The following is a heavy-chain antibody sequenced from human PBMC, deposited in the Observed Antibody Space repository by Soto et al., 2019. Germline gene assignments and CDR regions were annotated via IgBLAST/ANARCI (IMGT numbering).Heavy chain of an antibody. J-gene: IGHJ6*02. V-gene: IGHV3-21*01. CDR1: GFTFSSYS. CDR2: IRSSSSYI. CDR3: ARDRGRPINGMDV. D-gene: IGHD3-10*01. Sequence: EVQLVESGGGLVKPGGSLRLSCAASGFTFSSYSMNWVRQAPGKGLEWVSSIRSSSSYIYYADSVKGRFTISRDNAKNSLYLQMNSLRAEDTAVYYCARDRGRPINGMDVWGQGTTVTVSS.